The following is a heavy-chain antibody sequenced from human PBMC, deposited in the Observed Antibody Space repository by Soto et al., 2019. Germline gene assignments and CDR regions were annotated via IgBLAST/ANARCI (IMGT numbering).Heavy chain of an antibody. V-gene: IGHV1-3*01. J-gene: IGHJ4*02. Sequence: SSVKVSSRASGYTFTSCAMHWVRQPPGQRIERMGWINAGNGNTTYSQKFQGRVTITRDTSASTAYMELSSLRSEDKAVYYCANDALRYFDWLPPRYYFDYWGQGTLVTVSS. CDR1: GYTFTSCA. CDR3: ANDALRYFDWLPPRYYFDY. D-gene: IGHD3-9*01. CDR2: INAGNGNT.